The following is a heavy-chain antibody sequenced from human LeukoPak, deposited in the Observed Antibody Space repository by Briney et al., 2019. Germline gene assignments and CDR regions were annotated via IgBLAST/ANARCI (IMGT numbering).Heavy chain of an antibody. J-gene: IGHJ3*02. Sequence: PSETLSLTCTVSGASISSSYWSWVRQPPGKRLEWIGFIYYSGSTNYNPSLKSRVTISVDTSKNQFSLKLSSVTAADTAVYYCARESEGCGGDCYDAFDIWGQGTMVTVSS. V-gene: IGHV4-59*01. CDR2: IYYSGST. CDR3: ARESEGCGGDCYDAFDI. CDR1: GASISSSY. D-gene: IGHD2-21*02.